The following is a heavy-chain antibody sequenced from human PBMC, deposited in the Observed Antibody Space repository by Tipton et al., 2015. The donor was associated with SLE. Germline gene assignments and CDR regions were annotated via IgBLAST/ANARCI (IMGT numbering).Heavy chain of an antibody. D-gene: IGHD2-15*01. CDR2: IGPYNDNT. J-gene: IGHJ3*02. CDR3: ARDSLEGCSGGSCYVRGAFDI. CDR1: GYTLTDYG. V-gene: IGHV1-18*04. Sequence: QLVQSGVEVKRPGASVKISCRASGYTLTDYGIAWVRQAPGQGLEWMGWIGPYNDNTNYAQRFLGRVSMTMDASTSAAYMELKSLTSDDTAVYYCARDSLEGCSGGSCYVRGAFDIWGQGTVVTVSS.